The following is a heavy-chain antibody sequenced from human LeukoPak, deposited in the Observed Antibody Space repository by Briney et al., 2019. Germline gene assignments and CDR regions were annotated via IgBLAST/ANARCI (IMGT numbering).Heavy chain of an antibody. CDR3: ARYLEATETTWHYMDV. V-gene: IGHV3-23*01. D-gene: IGHD1-1*01. Sequence: AGSLRLSCAASGFTFSSYAMSWVRQAPGKGLEWVSAISGSGGSTYYADSVKGRFTISRDNSKNTLYLQMNSLRVEDTGLYYCARYLEATETTWHYMDVWGKGTTVIVSS. J-gene: IGHJ6*03. CDR2: ISGSGGST. CDR1: GFTFSSYA.